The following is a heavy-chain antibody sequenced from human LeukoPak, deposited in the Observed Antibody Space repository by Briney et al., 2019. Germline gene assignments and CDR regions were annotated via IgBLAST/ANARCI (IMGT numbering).Heavy chain of an antibody. CDR1: GGSISSYY. Sequence: SETLSLTCTVSGGSISSYYWSWIRQPPGKGLEWIGYIYYSGSTNYNPSLKSRVTISVDTSKNQFSLKLSSVTAADTAVYYCATIDPTYYYGSGSYSFDIWGQGTMVTXSS. J-gene: IGHJ3*02. CDR3: ATIDPTYYYGSGSYSFDI. D-gene: IGHD3-10*01. CDR2: IYYSGST. V-gene: IGHV4-59*01.